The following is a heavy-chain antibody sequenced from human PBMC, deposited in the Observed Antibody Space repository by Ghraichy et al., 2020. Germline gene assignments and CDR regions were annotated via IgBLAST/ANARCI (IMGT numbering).Heavy chain of an antibody. Sequence: LSLTCAASKFTFSSYAMHWVRQAPGKGLEWVAVLLHDGTNKYNADSVKGRITISRDNSKNTLWLQMNNLRTEDTAVYFCARGAEYTSGWYAANGLDVWGQGTSVTVSS. CDR3: ARGAEYTSGWYAANGLDV. J-gene: IGHJ6*02. V-gene: IGHV3-30-3*01. CDR1: KFTFSSYA. CDR2: LLHDGTNK. D-gene: IGHD6-19*01.